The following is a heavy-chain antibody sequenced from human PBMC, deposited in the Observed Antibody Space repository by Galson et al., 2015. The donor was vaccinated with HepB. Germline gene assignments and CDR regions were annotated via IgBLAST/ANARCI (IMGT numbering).Heavy chain of an antibody. J-gene: IGHJ5*02. V-gene: IGHV3-7*03. D-gene: IGHD3-9*01. CDR1: GFTFSSYW. CDR3: ARDVTNYDIMTGIKINWFDP. Sequence: SLRLSCAASGFTFSSYWMSWVRQAPGKGLEWVANVKKDGSEKYYVDSVKGRFTISRDNAKNSLYLQMNSLRAEDTAVYYCARDVTNYDIMTGIKINWFDPWGQGTLVTVSS. CDR2: VKKDGSEK.